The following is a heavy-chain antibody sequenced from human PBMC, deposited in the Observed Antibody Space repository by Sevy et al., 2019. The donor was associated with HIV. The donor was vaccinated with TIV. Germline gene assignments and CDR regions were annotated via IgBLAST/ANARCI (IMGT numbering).Heavy chain of an antibody. Sequence: GGSLRLSCAASGFTFSNAWMSWVRQAPGKGLEWVGRIKSKTKGGTTDYAAPVKGRFTISRDDSKNTLYMQMNSLKTEDTAVYYCTTPHYYDSSGYRFRAFDIWGQGTMVTVSS. CDR2: IKSKTKGGTT. V-gene: IGHV3-15*01. CDR1: GFTFSNAW. D-gene: IGHD3-22*01. CDR3: TTPHYYDSSGYRFRAFDI. J-gene: IGHJ3*02.